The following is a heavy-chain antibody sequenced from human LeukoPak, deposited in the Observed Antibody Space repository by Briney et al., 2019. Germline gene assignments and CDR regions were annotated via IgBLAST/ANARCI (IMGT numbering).Heavy chain of an antibody. Sequence: PGGSLRLSCGASGFTFSSFAMTWVRQAPGKGLEWVSAISVSGHNTYYADSVKGRVTISRDNSENTLYLQMNSLRAEDTAVYYCAKDGWQGQYGIDPWGQGTLVTVSS. J-gene: IGHJ5*02. CDR1: GFTFSSFA. CDR3: AKDGWQGQYGIDP. D-gene: IGHD2-2*01. V-gene: IGHV3-23*01. CDR2: ISVSGHNT.